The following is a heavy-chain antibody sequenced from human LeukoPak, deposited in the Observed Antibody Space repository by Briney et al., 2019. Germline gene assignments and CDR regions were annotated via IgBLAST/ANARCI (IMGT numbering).Heavy chain of an antibody. D-gene: IGHD3-3*01. J-gene: IGHJ4*02. Sequence: LEWVANIKQDGSEKYYADSVKGRFTISRDNAKNSLYLQMNSLRAEDTAVYYCARRFRELDYWGQGTLVTVSS. CDR2: IKQDGSEK. CDR3: ARRFRELDY. V-gene: IGHV3-7*01.